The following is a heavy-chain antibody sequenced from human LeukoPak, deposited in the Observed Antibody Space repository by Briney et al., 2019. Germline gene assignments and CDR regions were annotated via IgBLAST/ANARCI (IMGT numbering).Heavy chain of an antibody. V-gene: IGHV3-23*01. CDR3: AKVLGLYDILTGYDY. D-gene: IGHD3-9*01. CDR1: GFTFSSYA. Sequence: GGSLRLSCAASGFTFSSYAMSWVRQAPGKGLEWVSAISGSGGSTYYADSVKGRSTISRDNSKNTLYLQMNSLRAEDTAVYYCAKVLGLYDILTGYDYWGQGTLVTVSS. CDR2: ISGSGGST. J-gene: IGHJ4*02.